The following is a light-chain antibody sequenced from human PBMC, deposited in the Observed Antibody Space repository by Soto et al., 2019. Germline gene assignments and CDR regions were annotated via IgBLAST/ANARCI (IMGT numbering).Light chain of an antibody. CDR1: SSNIGSNT. Sequence: QSVLTQPPSASGTHGQRVTISCSGSSSNIGSNTVNWYQQLPGTAPKLLIYSNNQRPSGVPDRFSGSKSGTSASLAISGLQSEDEADYYCAAWYDSLTGLVVFGGGTKLTVL. CDR2: SNN. J-gene: IGLJ2*01. CDR3: AAWYDSLTGLVV. V-gene: IGLV1-44*01.